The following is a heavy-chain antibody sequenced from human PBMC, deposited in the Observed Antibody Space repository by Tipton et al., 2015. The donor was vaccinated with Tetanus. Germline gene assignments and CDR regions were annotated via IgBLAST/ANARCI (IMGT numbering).Heavy chain of an antibody. CDR3: ARDGGRELL. CDR2: IYYNGKT. CDR1: GFTVSSYY. V-gene: IGHV4-59*02. Sequence: LRLSCAASGFTVSSYYWTWIRQPPGKGLEWIGYIYYNGKTKYNPSLKSRVSITIDTPKNQFSLTVNSVTAADTAVYYCARDGGRELLWGQGTLVTVSS. D-gene: IGHD3-16*01. J-gene: IGHJ4*02.